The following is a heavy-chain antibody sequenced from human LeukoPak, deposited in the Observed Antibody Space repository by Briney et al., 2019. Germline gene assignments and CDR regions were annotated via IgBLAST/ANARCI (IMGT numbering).Heavy chain of an antibody. CDR1: GGSISSGSYY. CDR3: AGTYYDFWSGARGWFDP. J-gene: IGHJ5*02. D-gene: IGHD3-3*01. Sequence: SETLSLTCTISGGSISSGSYYWSWIRQPAGKGLEWIGRIYTSGSTNYNPSLKSRVTISVDTSKNQFSLKLSSVTAADTAVYYCAGTYYDFWSGARGWFDPWGQGTLVTVSS. CDR2: IYTSGST. V-gene: IGHV4-61*02.